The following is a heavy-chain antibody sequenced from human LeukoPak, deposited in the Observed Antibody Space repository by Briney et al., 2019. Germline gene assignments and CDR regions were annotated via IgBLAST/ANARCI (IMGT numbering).Heavy chain of an antibody. D-gene: IGHD5-12*01. CDR3: ASSGESGTFEY. V-gene: IGHV5-51*01. Sequence: GESLKISCKGSGYSFAVYWIGWVRQMPGKGLEWIGIIYPHDSDIRYNPSFQGQVTISADKSISTAYLQWSSLTASDTAMYYCASSGESGTFEYWGQGTLVTVSS. CDR1: GYSFAVYW. CDR2: IYPHDSDI. J-gene: IGHJ4*02.